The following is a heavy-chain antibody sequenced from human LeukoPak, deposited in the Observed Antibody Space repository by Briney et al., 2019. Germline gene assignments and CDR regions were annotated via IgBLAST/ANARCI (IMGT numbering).Heavy chain of an antibody. CDR2: IHQDGVDK. CDR3: ARDSTGWQANAYDV. J-gene: IGHJ3*01. CDR1: EFRFGSYA. D-gene: IGHD2-8*02. V-gene: IGHV3-7*01. Sequence: GGSLRLSCAASEFRFGSYAMSWVRQAPRKGPEWVANIHQDGVDKDYVDSVAGRFTISRDNAKNSVYLEMNNLRVEDTAVYYCARDSTGWQANAYDVWGQGTMVTVSS.